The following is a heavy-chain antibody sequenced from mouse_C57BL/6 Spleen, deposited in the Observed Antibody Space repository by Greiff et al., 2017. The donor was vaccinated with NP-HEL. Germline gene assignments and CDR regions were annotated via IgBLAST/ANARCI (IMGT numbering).Heavy chain of an antibody. V-gene: IGHV1-69*01. D-gene: IGHD2-5*01. Sequence: QVQLQQPGAELVLPGASVKLSCKASGYPFPSYWMHWVKPRPGQGLEWIGEIDPSDSYTNYNQKFKGKSTLTVDKSSSTAYMQLSSLTSEDSAVYYCARRTIVTTLDYWGQGTTLTVSS. CDR1: GYPFPSYW. J-gene: IGHJ2*01. CDR2: IDPSDSYT. CDR3: ARRTIVTTLDY.